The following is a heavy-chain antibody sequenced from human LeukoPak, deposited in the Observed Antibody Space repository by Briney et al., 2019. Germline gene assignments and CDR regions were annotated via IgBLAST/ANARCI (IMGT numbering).Heavy chain of an antibody. D-gene: IGHD2-2*02. V-gene: IGHV1-46*01. CDR1: GYTFTSCY. J-gene: IGHJ6*02. Sequence: GASVKVSCKASGYTFTSCYMHWVRQAPGQGLEWMGIINPSGGSTSYAQKFQGRVTMTRDTSTSTVYMELSSLRSEDTAVYYCARDRVGSVVVPAAILYYYYGMDVWGQGTTVTVSS. CDR3: ARDRVGSVVVPAAILYYYYGMDV. CDR2: INPSGGST.